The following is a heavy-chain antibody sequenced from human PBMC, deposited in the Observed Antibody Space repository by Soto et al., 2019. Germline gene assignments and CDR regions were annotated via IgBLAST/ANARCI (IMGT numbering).Heavy chain of an antibody. CDR2: IYWDDDK. J-gene: IGHJ4*02. V-gene: IGHV2-5*02. Sequence: SGPTLVNPTQTLTLTCTFSGFSLSTSGVGVGWIRQPPGKALEWLALIYWDDDKRYSPTLKSRLTITKDTSKNRVVLTMTNMDPVDTATYYCALSGLYIAAAGTGFDYWGQGTLVTVSS. CDR1: GFSLSTSGVG. D-gene: IGHD6-13*01. CDR3: ALSGLYIAAAGTGFDY.